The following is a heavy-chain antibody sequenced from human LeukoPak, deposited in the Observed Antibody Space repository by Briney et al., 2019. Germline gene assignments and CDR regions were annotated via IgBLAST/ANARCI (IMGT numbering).Heavy chain of an antibody. CDR3: ARGPVRGIIKRPAYYYYMDV. D-gene: IGHD3-10*01. V-gene: IGHV3-11*01. CDR2: ISSSGSPI. CDR1: GFTFSDFY. Sequence: GGSLRLSCAASGFTFSDFYVTWIRQAPGKGLEWVSYISSSGSPIYYADSVKGRFTVSRDNAKNSLYLQMNSLRAEDTAVYYCARGPVRGIIKRPAYYYYMDVWGKGTTVTVSS. J-gene: IGHJ6*03.